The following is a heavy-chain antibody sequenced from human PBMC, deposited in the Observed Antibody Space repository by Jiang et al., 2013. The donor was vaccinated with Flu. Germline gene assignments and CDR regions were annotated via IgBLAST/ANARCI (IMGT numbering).Heavy chain of an antibody. J-gene: IGHJ4*02. V-gene: IGHV3-21*01. Sequence: RLSCAASGFIFSNYNMNWVRQAPGKGLEWVSSISSTGSHIYYADSVKGRFTISRDNAKNSLYLQMNSLRAEDTAVYYCARESYTTSHFDCWGQGTLVTVSS. D-gene: IGHD6-13*01. CDR2: ISSTGSHI. CDR3: ARESYTTSHFDC. CDR1: GFIFSNYN.